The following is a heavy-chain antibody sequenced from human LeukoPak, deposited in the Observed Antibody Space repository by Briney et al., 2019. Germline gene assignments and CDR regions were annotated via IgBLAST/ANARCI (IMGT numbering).Heavy chain of an antibody. CDR1: GGSISSGNYY. Sequence: PSETLSLTCTVSGGSISSGNYYWSWIRQPAGKGLEWIGRIYTSGSTDYNPSLKSRVTISVDTSKNQFSLKLRSVTAADTAVYYCARAVDSSGYQYKGFDPWGQGTLVTVSS. CDR2: IYTSGST. J-gene: IGHJ5*02. D-gene: IGHD3-22*01. CDR3: ARAVDSSGYQYKGFDP. V-gene: IGHV4-61*02.